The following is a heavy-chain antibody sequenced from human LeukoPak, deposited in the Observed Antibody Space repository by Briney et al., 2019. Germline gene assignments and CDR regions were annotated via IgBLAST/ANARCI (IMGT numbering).Heavy chain of an antibody. CDR2: IFPSGGEI. Sequence: GGSLRLSCAASGYTFSSYAMSWVRQPPGKGLEWVSSIFPSGGEIHYADSVRGRFTISRDNSKSTLSLQMNSLRAEDTAIYYCATYRQVLLPFESWGQGTLVTVSS. J-gene: IGHJ4*02. CDR3: ATYRQVLLPFES. CDR1: GYTFSSYA. D-gene: IGHD2-8*02. V-gene: IGHV3-23*01.